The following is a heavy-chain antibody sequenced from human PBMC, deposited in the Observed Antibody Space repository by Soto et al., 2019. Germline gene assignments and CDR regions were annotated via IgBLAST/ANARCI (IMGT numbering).Heavy chain of an antibody. J-gene: IGHJ4*02. Sequence: EVQLVESGGGLVQPGGSLRLSCAASGFTFSSYSMHWVRQAPGKGLEWLSYISGSSSTIYYADSVKGRFTISRDNAQNSLFLQMNSLRAEDTAVYYCASTTGLQFYDWGQGTLVTVSS. CDR3: ASTTGLQFYD. V-gene: IGHV3-48*01. D-gene: IGHD5-12*01. CDR1: GFTFSSYS. CDR2: ISGSSSTI.